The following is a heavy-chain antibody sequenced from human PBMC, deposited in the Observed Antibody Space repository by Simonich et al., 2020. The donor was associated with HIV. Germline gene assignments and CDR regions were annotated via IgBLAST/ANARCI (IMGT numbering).Heavy chain of an antibody. V-gene: IGHV3-21*01. D-gene: IGHD6-19*01. Sequence: EVQLVESGGGLVKPGGSLRLSCAASGFTFSSYSINWVRQAPGKWLEGVSYISSSRSYSFYAESLQGRFTISRDNAKDSVYLEMNSLRAEDTAVYYCAREGNSYVDSSGVLDYWGQGTLVTVSS. CDR3: AREGNSYVDSSGVLDY. J-gene: IGHJ4*02. CDR1: GFTFSSYS. CDR2: ISSSRSYS.